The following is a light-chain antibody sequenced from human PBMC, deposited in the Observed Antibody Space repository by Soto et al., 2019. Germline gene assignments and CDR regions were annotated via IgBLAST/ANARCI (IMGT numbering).Light chain of an antibody. CDR1: QSITRC. CDR2: GAY. Sequence: DIQMTQSPSTLSASVGDRVTITCRASQSITRCLAWYQQKPGKAPKLLIYGAYSLESGVPSRFSGSGSGTDFTLTISSLQPEDFATYYCQQCNHYPGLTCGGGTKVDIK. J-gene: IGKJ4*01. CDR3: QQCNHYPGLT. V-gene: IGKV1-5*01.